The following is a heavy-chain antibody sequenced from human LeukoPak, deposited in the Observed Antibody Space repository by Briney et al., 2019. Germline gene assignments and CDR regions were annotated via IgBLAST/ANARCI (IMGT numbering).Heavy chain of an antibody. J-gene: IGHJ4*02. CDR1: GFTFSSYA. CDR2: ISGNGIST. Sequence: GGSLRLSCAASGFTFSSYAMSWVRQAPGKGLEWVSAISGNGISTYYADSVKGRFTISRDNSKNTLYLQMNSLRAEDTAVYYCAKGGVLLWFGELLGGGNFDYWGQGTLVTVSS. D-gene: IGHD3-10*01. V-gene: IGHV3-23*01. CDR3: AKGGVLLWFGELLGGGNFDY.